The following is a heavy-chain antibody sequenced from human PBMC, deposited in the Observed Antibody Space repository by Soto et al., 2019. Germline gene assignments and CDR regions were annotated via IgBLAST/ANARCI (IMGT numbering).Heavy chain of an antibody. D-gene: IGHD1-1*01. J-gene: IGHJ3*02. CDR3: AMFPIKRDAIDI. CDR1: GYTFTSYA. CDR2: INAGSGNT. Sequence: ASVKVSCKASGYTFTSYAMHWVRQAPGQRLEWMGWINAGSGNTKYSQKFQGRVTITRDTSASTAYMELSSLRSEDTAVYYCAMFPIKRDAIDIWGQGTMVTVSS. V-gene: IGHV1-3*01.